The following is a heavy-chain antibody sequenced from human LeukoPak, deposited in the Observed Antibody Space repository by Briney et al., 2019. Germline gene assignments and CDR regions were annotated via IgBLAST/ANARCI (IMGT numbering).Heavy chain of an antibody. CDR2: NYGDENK. CDR1: GFALATSGVG. CDR3: VHRTTVTSFDY. Sequence: SGPTLLHPTRTLTLTCTFSGFALATSGVGGGRVRQPPGKALEWVSLNYGDENKRYSPSLKTTLTITKDTSKNQVVLTMTNVDPVDTATYYCVHRTTVTSFDYWGQGTLVTVSS. V-gene: IGHV2-5*02. J-gene: IGHJ4*02. D-gene: IGHD4-17*01.